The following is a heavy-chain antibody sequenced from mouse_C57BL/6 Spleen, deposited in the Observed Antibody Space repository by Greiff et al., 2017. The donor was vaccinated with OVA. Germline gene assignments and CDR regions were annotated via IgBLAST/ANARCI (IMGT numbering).Heavy chain of an antibody. V-gene: IGHV1-69*01. CDR1: GYTFTSYW. CDR2: IDPSDSYT. CDR3: ARRGTSYYDYDVYAMDY. D-gene: IGHD2-4*01. J-gene: IGHJ4*01. Sequence: QVQLQQPGAELVMPGASVKLSCKASGYTFTSYWMHWVKQRPGQGLEWIGEIDPSDSYTNYNQKFKGKSTLTVDKSSSTAYMQLSSLTSEDSAVYDCARRGTSYYDYDVYAMDYWGQGTSVTVSS.